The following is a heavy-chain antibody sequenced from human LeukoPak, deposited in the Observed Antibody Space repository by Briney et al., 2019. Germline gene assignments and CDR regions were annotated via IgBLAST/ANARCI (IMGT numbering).Heavy chain of an antibody. Sequence: SETLSLTCIVSGGSITNNYWSWIRQPAGKGLEWIGRFYVGGVTEYNPSLKSRVTVSEDTPKNQFSLRLTSVTAADTAVYYCGREGREYDGSGYYGFDYWGRGTLVTVSS. CDR1: GGSITNNY. J-gene: IGHJ4*02. D-gene: IGHD3-22*01. V-gene: IGHV4-4*07. CDR3: GREGREYDGSGYYGFDY. CDR2: FYVGGVT.